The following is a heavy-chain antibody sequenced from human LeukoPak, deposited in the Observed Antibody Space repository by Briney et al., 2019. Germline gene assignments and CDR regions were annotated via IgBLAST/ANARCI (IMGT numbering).Heavy chain of an antibody. J-gene: IGHJ4*02. D-gene: IGHD6-13*01. V-gene: IGHV4-59*01. Sequence: PSETLSLTCTVSGGSISSYYWSWIRQPPGKGLEWIGYIYYSGSTNYNPSLKSRVTISVDTSKNQFSLKLSSVTAADTAVYYCARSPYSSSWFYFDYWGQGTLVTVSS. CDR3: ARSPYSSSWFYFDY. CDR2: IYYSGST. CDR1: GGSISSYY.